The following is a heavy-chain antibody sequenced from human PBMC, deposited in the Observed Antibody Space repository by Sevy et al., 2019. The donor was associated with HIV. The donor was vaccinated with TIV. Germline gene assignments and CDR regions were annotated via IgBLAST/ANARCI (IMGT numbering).Heavy chain of an antibody. J-gene: IGHJ4*02. V-gene: IGHV3-64D*06. CDR2: ISSNGGST. Sequence: GGCLRLSCSASGFTFSSYAMHWVRQAPGKGLEYISAISSNGGSTYYADSVKGRFTISRDNSKNTLYLQMSSLRAEDTSEYYCVESVWNGDYDLDYWGQGTLVTVSS. CDR1: GFTFSSYA. CDR3: VESVWNGDYDLDY. D-gene: IGHD4-17*01.